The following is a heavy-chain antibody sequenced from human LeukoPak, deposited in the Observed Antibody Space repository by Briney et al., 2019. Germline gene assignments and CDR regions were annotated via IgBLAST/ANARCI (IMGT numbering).Heavy chain of an antibody. D-gene: IGHD5-24*01. J-gene: IGHJ1*01. Sequence: SETLSLTCAVSGGSISSGGYSWSSIRQPPGKGLEWIGYIYHSGSTYYNPSLKSRVTISVDRSKNQFSLKLSSVTAADTAVYYCARGFGGDGFQHWGQGTLVTVSS. CDR1: GGSISSGGYS. CDR3: ARGFGGDGFQH. V-gene: IGHV4-30-2*01. CDR2: IYHSGST.